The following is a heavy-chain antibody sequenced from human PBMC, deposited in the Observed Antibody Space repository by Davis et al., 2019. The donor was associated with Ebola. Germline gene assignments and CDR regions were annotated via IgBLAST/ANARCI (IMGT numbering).Heavy chain of an antibody. CDR2: IYYSGST. CDR1: GGSISSGGYS. D-gene: IGHD2-15*01. V-gene: IGHV4-30-4*07. CDR3: ARGYCSGGSCYPVDY. J-gene: IGHJ4*02. Sequence: SETLSLTCAVSGGSISSGGYSWSWIRQPPGKGLEWIGYIYYSGSTYYNPSLKSRVTISVDTSKNQFSLKLSSVTAADTAVYYCARGYCSGGSCYPVDYWGQGTLVTVSS.